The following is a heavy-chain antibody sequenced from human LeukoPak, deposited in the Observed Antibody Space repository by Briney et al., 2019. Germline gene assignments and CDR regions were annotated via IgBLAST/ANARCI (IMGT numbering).Heavy chain of an antibody. Sequence: GGSLRLSCAASGFTFSSYWMSWVRQAPGKGLEWVANIKQDGSEKYYVDSVKGRFTISRDNAKNSLYLQMNSLRAEDTAVYYCALCVEQNWFGPWGQGTLVTVSS. V-gene: IGHV3-7*01. CDR3: ALCVEQNWFGP. D-gene: IGHD3-10*02. CDR2: IKQDGSEK. J-gene: IGHJ5*02. CDR1: GFTFSSYW.